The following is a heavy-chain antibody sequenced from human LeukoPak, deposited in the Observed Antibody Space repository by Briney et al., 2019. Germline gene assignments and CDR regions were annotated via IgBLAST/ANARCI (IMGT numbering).Heavy chain of an antibody. V-gene: IGHV3-23*01. CDR1: GFTFSSNE. Sequence: GGSLRLSCAASGFTFSSNEMNWVRQAPGKGLEWVSAISGSGGNTYYADSVKGRFTISRDNSKNTLYLQMNSLRAEDTAVYYCAKDLITIVRGVIISGDYWGQGTLVTVSS. D-gene: IGHD3-10*01. CDR3: AKDLITIVRGVIISGDY. J-gene: IGHJ4*02. CDR2: ISGSGGNT.